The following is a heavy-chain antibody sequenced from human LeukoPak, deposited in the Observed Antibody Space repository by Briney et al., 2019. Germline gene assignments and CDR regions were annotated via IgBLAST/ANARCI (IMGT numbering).Heavy chain of an antibody. CDR3: ARDPGNSSGGGLKRPTYYFDY. V-gene: IGHV4-59*01. Sequence: SETLSLTCTVSGGSISSYYWSWIRHPPGKGLECVGYIYYSGGANYNPSLKSLVTISVDTSTNQFSLKLSSVTAADTAVYYCARDPGNSSGGGLKRPTYYFDYWGQGTLVTVSS. D-gene: IGHD5-18*01. J-gene: IGHJ4*02. CDR2: IYYSGGA. CDR1: GGSISSYY.